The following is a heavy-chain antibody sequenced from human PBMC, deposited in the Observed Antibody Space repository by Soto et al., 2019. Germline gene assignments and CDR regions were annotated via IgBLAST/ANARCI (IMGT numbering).Heavy chain of an antibody. Sequence: ASVKVSCKASGGTFSSYAISWVRQAPGQGLEWMGGIIPIFGTANYAQKFQGRVTITADESTSTAYMELSSLRSEDTAVYYCARDSINLSVAGTSYYYYGMDVWGQGTTVTVSS. CDR1: GGTFSSYA. CDR2: IIPIFGTA. CDR3: ARDSINLSVAGTSYYYYGMDV. D-gene: IGHD6-19*01. J-gene: IGHJ6*02. V-gene: IGHV1-69*13.